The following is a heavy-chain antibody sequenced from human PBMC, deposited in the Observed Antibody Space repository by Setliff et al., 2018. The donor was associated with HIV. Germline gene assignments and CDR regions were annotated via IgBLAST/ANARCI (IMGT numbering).Heavy chain of an antibody. Sequence: PGGSLRLSCEASGFTFSNAWMNWVRQAPGKGLEWVSLIGTINNTYYADSVKGRFTISRDNSKNTLYLQVNSLRPEDTAVYYCASARIPTGGTSTSLDYWGQGALVTVSS. CDR2: IGTINNT. CDR3: ASARIPTGGTSTSLDY. V-gene: IGHV3-66*03. CDR1: GFTFSNAW. J-gene: IGHJ4*02. D-gene: IGHD1-1*01.